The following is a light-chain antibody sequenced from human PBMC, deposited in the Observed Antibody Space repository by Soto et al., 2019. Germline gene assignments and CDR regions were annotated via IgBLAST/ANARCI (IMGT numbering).Light chain of an antibody. CDR2: TAS. V-gene: IGKV1-39*01. J-gene: IGKJ2*01. CDR3: QQSYSTPYT. CDR1: QGISHY. Sequence: DIQMPQSPSSLSASVGDRVTITCRASQGISHYLNWYQQKPGKAPKLLIYTASSLLSGVPSRFSGSASGTDFTLTISSLQSEDFATYYCQQSYSTPYTFGQGTKLEIK.